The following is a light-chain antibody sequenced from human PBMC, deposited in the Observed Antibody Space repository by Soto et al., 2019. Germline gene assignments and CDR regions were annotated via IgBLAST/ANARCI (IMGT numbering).Light chain of an antibody. Sequence: EIVLTQSPGTLSLSPGERATLSCRASQSVRSNYLAWYQRKPGQAPRLLIYGASTRATGIPDRFSGTGSGTDFTLNISSLEPEDFAVYYCQQYGGSPYTFGQGTKLEIK. CDR2: GAS. CDR1: QSVRSNY. V-gene: IGKV3-20*01. CDR3: QQYGGSPYT. J-gene: IGKJ2*01.